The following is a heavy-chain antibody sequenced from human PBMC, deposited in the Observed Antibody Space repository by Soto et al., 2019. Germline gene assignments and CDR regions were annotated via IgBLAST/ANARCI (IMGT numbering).Heavy chain of an antibody. CDR1: GYTFTTYY. CDR2: INPTDGST. Sequence: ASVKVSCKASGYTFTTYYMHWVRQAPGQGLEWMGIINPTDGSTSYTQKFQGRVTMTRDTSTSTVYMELSSLRSEDTALYYCARGPSSSWYVFDYWGQGTLVPVSS. J-gene: IGHJ4*02. V-gene: IGHV1-46*03. D-gene: IGHD6-13*01. CDR3: ARGPSSSWYVFDY.